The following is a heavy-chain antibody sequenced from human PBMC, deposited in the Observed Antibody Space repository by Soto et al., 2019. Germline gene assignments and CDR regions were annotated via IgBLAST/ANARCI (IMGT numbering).Heavy chain of an antibody. CDR1: GFTFSSYS. V-gene: IGHV3-48*01. CDR3: ARDLIERLFDY. Sequence: GGSLRLSCAASGFTFSSYSMNWVRQAPGKGLEWVSYISSSSSTIYYADSVKGRFTISRDNAKNSLYLQMNSLRAKDTAVYYCARDLIERLFDYWGQGTLVTVSS. CDR2: ISSSSSTI. J-gene: IGHJ4*02. D-gene: IGHD6-25*01.